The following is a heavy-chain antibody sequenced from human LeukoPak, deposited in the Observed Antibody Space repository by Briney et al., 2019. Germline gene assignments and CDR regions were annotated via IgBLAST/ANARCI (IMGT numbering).Heavy chain of an antibody. CDR3: AMTPSIDIVVVPAAMDY. Sequence: SQTLSLTCTVSGGSISSGGYYWSWIRQHPGKGLEWIGYIYYSGSTYYNPSLKSRVTISVDTSKNQFSLKLSSVTAADTAVYYCAMTPSIDIVVVPAAMDYWGQGTLVTVSS. CDR1: GGSISSGGYY. V-gene: IGHV4-31*03. D-gene: IGHD2-2*01. CDR2: IYYSGST. J-gene: IGHJ4*02.